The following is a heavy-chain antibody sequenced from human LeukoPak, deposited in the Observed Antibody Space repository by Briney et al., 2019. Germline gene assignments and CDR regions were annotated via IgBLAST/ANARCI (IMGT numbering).Heavy chain of an antibody. J-gene: IGHJ4*02. CDR1: GGSMSTYY. D-gene: IGHD2-15*01. CDR2: VYYSGST. V-gene: IGHV4-59*01. CDR3: ARDPGYCSGSPCYSAPRFDY. Sequence: SETLSLTCTVSGGSMSTYYWTWIRQPPGKGLEWIGYVYYSGSTNYNPSLKSRVTISLDTSKNQFSLKLSSVTAADTAVYYCARDPGYCSGSPCYSAPRFDYWGQGALVTVSS.